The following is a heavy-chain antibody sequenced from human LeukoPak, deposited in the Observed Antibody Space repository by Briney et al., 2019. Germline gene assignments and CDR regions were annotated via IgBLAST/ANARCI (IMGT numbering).Heavy chain of an antibody. CDR1: GFTFSSYA. CDR2: ISGSGGST. V-gene: IGHV3-23*01. CDR3: ARNYYDSDSEAFDI. Sequence: TGGSLRLSRAASGFTFSSYAMSWVRQAPGKGLEWVSAISGSGGSTYYADSVKGRFTISRDNAKNSLYLQMNSLRAEDTAVYYCARNYYDSDSEAFDIWGQGTMVTVSS. D-gene: IGHD3-22*01. J-gene: IGHJ3*02.